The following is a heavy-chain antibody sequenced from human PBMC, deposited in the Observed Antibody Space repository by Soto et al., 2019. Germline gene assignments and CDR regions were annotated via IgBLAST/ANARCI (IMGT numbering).Heavy chain of an antibody. Sequence: EVQLLGSGGGVVQPGGSLRLSCAASGFTFSSYAMSWVRQAPGKRLEWVSAISGSGGSTYYADSVKGRFTISRDNSKNTLYLQMNSLRAEDTAVYYCASTSSGWYFGVDYWGQGTLVTVSS. J-gene: IGHJ4*02. CDR2: ISGSGGST. CDR1: GFTFSSYA. CDR3: ASTSSGWYFGVDY. V-gene: IGHV3-23*01. D-gene: IGHD6-19*01.